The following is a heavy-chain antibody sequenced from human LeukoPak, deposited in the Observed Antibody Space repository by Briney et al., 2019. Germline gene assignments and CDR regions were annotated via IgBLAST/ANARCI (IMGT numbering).Heavy chain of an antibody. Sequence: GGSLRLSCAASGFTFSSYAMSWVRQAPGKGLEWVSAISGSGGSTYYADSVKGRFTISRDNSKNTLYLQMNSLRAEDTAVYYCAKDLSMIVVVTTTSRGDYWGQGTLVTVSS. CDR3: AKDLSMIVVVTTTSRGDY. CDR2: ISGSGGST. J-gene: IGHJ4*02. CDR1: GFTFSSYA. V-gene: IGHV3-23*01. D-gene: IGHD3-22*01.